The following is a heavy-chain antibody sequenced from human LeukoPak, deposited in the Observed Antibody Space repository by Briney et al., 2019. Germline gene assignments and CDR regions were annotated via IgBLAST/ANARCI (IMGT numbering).Heavy chain of an antibody. V-gene: IGHV3-74*01. Sequence: GGSLRLSCAASGLTFSSYWMHWVRQAPGKGLVWVSRINSDGSSTSYADSVKGRFTISRDNAKSTLYLQMNSLRAEGTAVYYCARDGTYHDAFDIWGQGTMVTVSS. CDR3: ARDGTYHDAFDI. CDR1: GLTFSSYW. D-gene: IGHD1-26*01. J-gene: IGHJ3*02. CDR2: INSDGSST.